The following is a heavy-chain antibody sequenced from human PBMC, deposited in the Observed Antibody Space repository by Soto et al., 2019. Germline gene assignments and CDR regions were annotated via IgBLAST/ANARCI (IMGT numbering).Heavy chain of an antibody. D-gene: IGHD6-19*01. Sequence: SETLSLTCTVSGGSISTYYWNWIRQPAGKRLEWLGRIYTSGYTKYNPSLKSRVTMSLDTSKRQFSLKLSSVTAADTAVYYCARETVAGTDNWFDPWGRGILVTVSS. CDR3: ARETVAGTDNWFDP. CDR1: GGSISTYY. CDR2: IYTSGYT. J-gene: IGHJ5*02. V-gene: IGHV4-4*07.